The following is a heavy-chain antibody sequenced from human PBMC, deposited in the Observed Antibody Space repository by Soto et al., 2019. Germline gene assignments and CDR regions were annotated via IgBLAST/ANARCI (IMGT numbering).Heavy chain of an antibody. J-gene: IGHJ1*01. D-gene: IGHD1-26*01. CDR2: ISGSGGST. CDR1: GFTFSRYA. V-gene: IGHV3-23*01. Sequence: EVQLLESGGGLVQPGGYLRLSCAASGFTFSRYAMSWARQATGKGLEWVSAISGSGGSTYYADSVNGRFTISRDNSKNTLYLQMNSLRAEDTAVYYCANFNSGSDPQSEYFQHWGQGTLGTVSS. CDR3: ANFNSGSDPQSEYFQH.